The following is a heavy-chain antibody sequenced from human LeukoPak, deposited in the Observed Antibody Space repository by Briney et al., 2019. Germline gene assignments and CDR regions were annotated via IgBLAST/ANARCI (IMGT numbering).Heavy chain of an antibody. Sequence: GGSLRLSCAASGFTFSRFWIYWVRHAPGKGLVWVSRINGEGSETMYADSVKGRFTISRDNFKDTLYLQMNSLGAEDTAVYYCAKVPVAYYFDNWGQGTLVTVSS. CDR3: AKVPVAYYFDN. CDR1: GFTFSRFW. D-gene: IGHD6-19*01. J-gene: IGHJ4*02. CDR2: INGEGSET. V-gene: IGHV3-74*03.